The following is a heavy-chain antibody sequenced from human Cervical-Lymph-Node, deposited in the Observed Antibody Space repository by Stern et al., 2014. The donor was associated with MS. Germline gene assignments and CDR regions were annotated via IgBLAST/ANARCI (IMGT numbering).Heavy chain of an antibody. CDR2: VYYSGST. V-gene: IGHV4-59*01. D-gene: IGHD3-16*02. J-gene: IGHJ4*02. CDR1: GGSISTYY. CDR3: ARYISYSFDY. Sequence: QLQLQESGPGLVKPSETLSLTCTVSGGSISTYYWSWIRQPPGKGLEWIGYVYYSGSTNYNPSLKSRVTISVDTSKNQFSLKLRSVTAADTAVYYCARYISYSFDYWGRGTLVTVSS.